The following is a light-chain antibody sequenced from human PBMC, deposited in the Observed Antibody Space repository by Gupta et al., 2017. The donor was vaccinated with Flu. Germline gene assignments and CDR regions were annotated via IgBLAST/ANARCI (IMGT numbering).Light chain of an antibody. CDR3: QQDDSYPHT. Sequence: DIQMTQSPSSMSASVGDRVTITCRASQGIRSWLAWYQQKPEKAPKSLVYGASNLQTGVPSRFSDSGYGTDFTLTISSLQPEDFATYYCQQDDSYPHTFGQGTKLEI. CDR1: QGIRSW. J-gene: IGKJ2*01. CDR2: GAS. V-gene: IGKV1D-16*01.